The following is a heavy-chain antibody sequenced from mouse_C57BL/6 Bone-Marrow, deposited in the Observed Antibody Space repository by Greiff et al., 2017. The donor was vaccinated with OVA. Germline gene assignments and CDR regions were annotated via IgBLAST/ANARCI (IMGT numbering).Heavy chain of an antibody. V-gene: IGHV1-18*01. CDR1: GYTFTDYN. D-gene: IGHD3-2*02. Sequence: EVKLVESGPELVKPGASVKIPCKASGYTFTDYNMDWVKQSHGKSLEWIGDINPNNGGTIYNQKFKGKATLTVDKSSSTAYMELRSLTSEDTAVYYCARPDSSCLYYAMDYWGQGTSVTVSS. J-gene: IGHJ4*01. CDR3: ARPDSSCLYYAMDY. CDR2: INPNNGGT.